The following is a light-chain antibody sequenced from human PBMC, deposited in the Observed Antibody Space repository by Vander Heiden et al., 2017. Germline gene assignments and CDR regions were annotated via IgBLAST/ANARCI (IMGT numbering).Light chain of an antibody. V-gene: IGLV1-44*01. CDR2: RDD. CDR1: RSDIGSKS. Sequence: QSVLTQPPSASGTPGQRVTISGSGSRSDIGSKSVDWYQQFPTKAPKLLIYRDDQRPSGVPARFSGSKSGSSASLAISGLQSENEAEYYCATWDDRLNDWVFGGGTKLTVL. J-gene: IGLJ3*02. CDR3: ATWDDRLNDWV.